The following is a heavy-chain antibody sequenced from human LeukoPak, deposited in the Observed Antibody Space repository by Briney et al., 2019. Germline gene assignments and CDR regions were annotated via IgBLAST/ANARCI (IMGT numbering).Heavy chain of an antibody. CDR1: GFTFSSYA. J-gene: IGHJ4*02. CDR3: ARDRRSPFDY. CDR2: ISSSGSTI. V-gene: IGHV3-48*04. Sequence: PGGSLRLSCAASGFTFSSYAMSWVRQAPGKGLEWVSYISSSGSTIYYADSVKGRFTISRDNAKNSLYLQMNSLRAEDTAVYYCARDRRSPFDYWGQGTLVTVSS.